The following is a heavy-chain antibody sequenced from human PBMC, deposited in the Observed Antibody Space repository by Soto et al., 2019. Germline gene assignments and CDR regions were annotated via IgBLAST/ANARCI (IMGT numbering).Heavy chain of an antibody. CDR3: AKARITIFGGTRGY. V-gene: IGHV3-23*01. Sequence: GGSLRLSCAASGFTFSSYPMSWVRQPPGKGLEWVSAISGSGGSTYYADSVKGRFTISRDNSKNTLYLQMNSLRAEDTAVYYCAKARITIFGGTRGYWGQGTLVTVSS. CDR1: GFTFSSYP. J-gene: IGHJ4*02. CDR2: ISGSGGST. D-gene: IGHD3-3*01.